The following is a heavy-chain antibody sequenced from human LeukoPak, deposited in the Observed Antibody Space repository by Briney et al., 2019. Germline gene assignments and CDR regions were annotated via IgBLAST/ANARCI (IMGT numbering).Heavy chain of an antibody. CDR1: GFTFSNYA. CDR3: TRDSLGYSSSWYGAFDI. V-gene: IGHV3-30-3*01. J-gene: IGHJ3*02. Sequence: GGSLRLSCAASGFTFSNYAIHWVRQAPGKGLEWVAGISSDASAEYYAASVKGRFTVSKDNSGNTLHLQMSSLRAEDTAVYYCTRDSLGYSSSWYGAFDIWGQGTLVTVSS. D-gene: IGHD6-13*01. CDR2: ISSDASAE.